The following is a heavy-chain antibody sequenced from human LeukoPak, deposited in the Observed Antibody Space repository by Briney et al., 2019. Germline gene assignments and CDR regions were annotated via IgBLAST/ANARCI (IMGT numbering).Heavy chain of an antibody. CDR1: GFTVSSNY. CDR2: ISSSGSTI. Sequence: PGGSLRLSCAASGFTVSSNYMSWVRQAPGKGLEWVSYISSSGSTIYYADSVKGRFTISRDNAKNSLYLQMNSLRAEDTAVYYCARVYSGFWYFDLWGRGTLVTVSS. CDR3: ARVYSGFWYFDL. V-gene: IGHV3-11*01. D-gene: IGHD2-21*01. J-gene: IGHJ2*01.